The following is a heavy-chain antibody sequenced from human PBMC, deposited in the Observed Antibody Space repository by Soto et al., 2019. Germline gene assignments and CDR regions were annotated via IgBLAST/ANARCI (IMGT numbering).Heavy chain of an antibody. CDR2: IYYSGST. D-gene: IGHD1-26*01. V-gene: IGHV4-39*01. CDR1: GGSISSSSYY. Sequence: QLQLQESGPGLVKPSETLSLTCTVSGGSISSSSYYWGWIRQPPGKGLEWIGSIYYSGSTYYNPSHKSRVTISVDTSKNQLSLKLSSVTAADTAVYYCARSLVGATTLGFDYWGQGTLVTVSS. J-gene: IGHJ4*02. CDR3: ARSLVGATTLGFDY.